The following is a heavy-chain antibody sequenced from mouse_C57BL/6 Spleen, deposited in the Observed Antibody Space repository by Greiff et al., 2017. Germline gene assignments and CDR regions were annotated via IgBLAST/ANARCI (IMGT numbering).Heavy chain of an antibody. D-gene: IGHD1-1*01. CDR1: GYTFTDYN. Sequence: EVQLQQSGPELVKPGASVKMSCKASGYTFTDYNMHWVTQSHGKSLEWIGYINPNNGGTSYNQKFKGKATLTVNKSSSTAYMELRSLTSEDSAVYYCANYYGSSHWYCDVWGTGTTVTVSS. V-gene: IGHV1-22*01. J-gene: IGHJ1*03. CDR3: ANYYGSSHWYCDV. CDR2: INPNNGGT.